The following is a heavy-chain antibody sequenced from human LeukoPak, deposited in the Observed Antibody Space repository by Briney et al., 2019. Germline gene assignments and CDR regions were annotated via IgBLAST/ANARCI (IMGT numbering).Heavy chain of an antibody. J-gene: IGHJ4*02. CDR3: AHGRGQNTIFGVVNYFDY. Sequence: SGPTLVKPTQTLTLTCNFSGFSLSTSGVGVGWIRQPPGKALEWLALIYWNDDKRYSPSLKSRLTITKDTSKNQVVLTMTNMDPVDTATYYCAHGRGQNTIFGVVNYFDYWGQGTLVTVSS. D-gene: IGHD3-3*01. V-gene: IGHV2-5*01. CDR2: IYWNDDK. CDR1: GFSLSTSGVG.